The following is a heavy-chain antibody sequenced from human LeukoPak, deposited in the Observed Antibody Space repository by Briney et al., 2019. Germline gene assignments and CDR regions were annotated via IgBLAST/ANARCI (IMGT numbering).Heavy chain of an antibody. CDR1: GFTFSRYA. Sequence: PGRSLRLSCATSGFTFSRYAMHWVRQATGKGLEWVALISYDANIGSNKYYADSVKGRFTISRDNSKNTLYLQMNSLRAEDTAVYYCARDGGYDFWSGYYQDYWGQGTLVTVSS. J-gene: IGHJ4*02. D-gene: IGHD3-3*01. CDR2: ISYDANIGSNK. V-gene: IGHV3-30-3*01. CDR3: ARDGGYDFWSGYYQDY.